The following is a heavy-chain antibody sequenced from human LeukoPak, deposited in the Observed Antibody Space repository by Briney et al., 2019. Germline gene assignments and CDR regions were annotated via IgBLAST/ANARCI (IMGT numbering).Heavy chain of an antibody. D-gene: IGHD2-2*01. V-gene: IGHV1-69*13. CDR1: GGTFSSYA. J-gene: IGHJ4*02. CDR2: IIPIFGTA. Sequence: ASVKVSCKASGGTFSSYAISWVRQAPGQGLEGMGGIIPIFGTANYAQKFQGRVTITADESTSTAYMELSSLRSEDTAVYYCARDSSSHCSSTSCYGTYYFDYWGQGTPVTVSS. CDR3: ARDSSSHCSSTSCYGTYYFDY.